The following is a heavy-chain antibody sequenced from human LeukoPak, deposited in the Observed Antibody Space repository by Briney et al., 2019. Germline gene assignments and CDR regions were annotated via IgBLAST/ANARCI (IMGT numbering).Heavy chain of an antibody. D-gene: IGHD3-3*01. J-gene: IGHJ4*02. CDR3: ARGPNFNCDFWSGSRSGYDY. CDR1: GDSVSSNSAA. V-gene: IGHV6-1*01. CDR2: TYYRSKWYN. Sequence: SQTLSLTCAISGDSVSSNSAAWNWIRQSPSRGLEWLGRTYYRSKWYNDYAVSVKSRITINPDTSKTQFSLQLNSVTPEDTAVYYCARGPNFNCDFWSGSRSGYDYWGQGTLVTVSS.